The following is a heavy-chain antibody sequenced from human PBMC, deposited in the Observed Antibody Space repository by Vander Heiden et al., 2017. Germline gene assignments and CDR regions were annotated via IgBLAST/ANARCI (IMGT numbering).Heavy chain of an antibody. CDR2: IYYSGST. Sequence: QVQLQESGPGLVKPSETLSLTCTVSAASVSSGSYYWSWIRQPPGKGLEWIGYIYYSGSTNYNPSLKSRLTISVDTSRNQFSLKLSSVTAADTAVYYCARLTGGTWLFDYWGQGTLVTVSS. CDR1: AASVSSGSYY. J-gene: IGHJ4*02. D-gene: IGHD7-27*01. V-gene: IGHV4-61*01. CDR3: ARLTGGTWLFDY.